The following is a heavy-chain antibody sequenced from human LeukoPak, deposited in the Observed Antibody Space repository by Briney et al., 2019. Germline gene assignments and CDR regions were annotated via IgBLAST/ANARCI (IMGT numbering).Heavy chain of an antibody. CDR3: ARGGSPPEALGDTSDV. J-gene: IGHJ3*01. CDR1: GFTFSSYW. Sequence: PGGSLRLSCAASGFTFSSYWMHWVRQAPGKGLVWVSRVKSDGSSTNYADSVKGRFTVSRDNAKNTLILPMNSLRAEDTAVYYCARGGSPPEALGDTSDVWGHGTLVTVSS. V-gene: IGHV3-74*01. D-gene: IGHD1-26*01. CDR2: VKSDGSST.